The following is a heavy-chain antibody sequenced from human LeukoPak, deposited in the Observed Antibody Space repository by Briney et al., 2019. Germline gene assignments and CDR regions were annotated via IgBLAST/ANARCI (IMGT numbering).Heavy chain of an antibody. D-gene: IGHD3-22*01. Sequence: GGSLRLSRAASGFTFSNYGMHWLRQAPGKGLEWVAVIWYEGNYKYYADSVQGRFTISRDDSKNTLYLQMNSLRAEDTAVYYCAREYYYDSRGSYSYYLDYWGQGTLVTVSS. CDR3: AREYYYDSRGSYSYYLDY. CDR2: IWYEGNYK. CDR1: GFTFSNYG. J-gene: IGHJ4*02. V-gene: IGHV3-33*01.